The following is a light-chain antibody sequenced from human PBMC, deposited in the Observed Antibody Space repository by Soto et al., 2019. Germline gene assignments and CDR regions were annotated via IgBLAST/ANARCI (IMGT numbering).Light chain of an antibody. Sequence: DIQMTQSPSTLSGSVGDRVTITCRASQTISSWLAWYQQKPGKAPKLLIYKASTLKSGVPSRFSGSGSGTDFTLTISSLQPEDIATYYCQQYDNLPITFGQGTRLENK. J-gene: IGKJ5*01. CDR1: QTISSW. V-gene: IGKV1-5*03. CDR2: KAS. CDR3: QQYDNLPIT.